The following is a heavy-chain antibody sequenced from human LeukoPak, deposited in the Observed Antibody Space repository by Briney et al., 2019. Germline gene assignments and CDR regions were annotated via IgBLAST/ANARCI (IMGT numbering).Heavy chain of an antibody. CDR2: INPNSGGT. CDR1: GYTFTGYY. Sequence: ASVKVSCKASGYTFTGYYMHWVRQAPGQGLEWMRWINPNSGGTNYAQKFQGRVTMTRDTSISTAYMELSRLRSDDTAVYYCARDAQYYYYMDVWGKGTTVTVSS. J-gene: IGHJ6*03. V-gene: IGHV1-2*02. CDR3: ARDAQYYYYMDV.